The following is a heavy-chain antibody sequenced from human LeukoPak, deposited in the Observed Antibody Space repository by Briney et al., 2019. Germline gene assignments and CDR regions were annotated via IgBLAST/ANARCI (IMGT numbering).Heavy chain of an antibody. D-gene: IGHD3-9*01. CDR1: GFTFSSYS. J-gene: IGHJ4*02. CDR3: ARTHDILTDNFDY. CDR2: ISSSSSTI. Sequence: GGSLRLSCAASGFTFSSYSMNWVRQAPGKGLEWVSYISSSSSTIYYADSVKGRFTISRDNAKNSLYLQMNSLRAEDTAVYYCARTHDILTDNFDYWGQGTLVTVSS. V-gene: IGHV3-48*01.